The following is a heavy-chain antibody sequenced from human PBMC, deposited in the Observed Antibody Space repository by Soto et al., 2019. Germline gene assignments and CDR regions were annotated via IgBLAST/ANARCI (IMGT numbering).Heavy chain of an antibody. D-gene: IGHD2-15*01. CDR2: ISGSGGST. CDR1: GFTFSSYA. V-gene: IGHV3-23*01. J-gene: IGHJ4*02. CDR3: AKDRVGGTTFPYYFDY. Sequence: GGSLRLSCAASGFTFSSYAMSWVRQAPGKGLEWVSAISGSGGSTYYADSVKGRFTISRDNSKNTLYLQMNSLRAEDTGVYYCAKDRVGGTTFPYYFDYWGQGTLVNLSS.